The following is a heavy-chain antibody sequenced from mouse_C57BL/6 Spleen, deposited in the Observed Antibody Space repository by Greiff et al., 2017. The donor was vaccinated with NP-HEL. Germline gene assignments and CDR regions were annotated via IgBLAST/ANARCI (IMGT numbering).Heavy chain of an antibody. CDR1: GFSLTSYG. D-gene: IGHD2-4*01. Sequence: VQLQESGPGLVQPSQSLSITCTVSGFSLTSYGVHWVRQSPGKGLEWLGVIWRGGSTDYNAAFMSRLSITKDNSKSQVFFKMNSLQADDTAIYYCAKGHYDYDVDYYAMDYWGQGTSVTVSS. CDR2: IWRGGST. CDR3: AKGHYDYDVDYYAMDY. V-gene: IGHV2-5*01. J-gene: IGHJ4*01.